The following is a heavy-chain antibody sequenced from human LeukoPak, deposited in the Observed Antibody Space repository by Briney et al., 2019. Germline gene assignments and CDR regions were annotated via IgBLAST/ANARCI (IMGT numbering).Heavy chain of an antibody. Sequence: PGRSLRLSCAASGFTFSSYGMHWVRQAPGKGLEWVAVIWYDGSNKYYADSVKGRFTISRDNSKNTLFLQMSSLRADDTAIYYCAKHYGISGYYPYWGQGTLVTVSS. J-gene: IGHJ4*02. CDR2: IWYDGSNK. CDR1: GFTFSSYG. D-gene: IGHD3-22*01. V-gene: IGHV3-33*06. CDR3: AKHYGISGYYPY.